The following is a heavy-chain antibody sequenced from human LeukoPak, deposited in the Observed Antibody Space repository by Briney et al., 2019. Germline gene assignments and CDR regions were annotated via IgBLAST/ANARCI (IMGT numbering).Heavy chain of an antibody. V-gene: IGHV3-23*01. CDR1: GFTFSSYA. J-gene: IGHJ4*02. Sequence: GGSLRLSCAASGFTFSSYAMSWVRQAPGKGLEWVSAISGSGGSTYYADSVKGRFIISRDYSKNTLYLQMNSLRAEDTAVYYCAKPGRAAAAIDYWGQGTLVTVSS. CDR2: ISGSGGST. CDR3: AKPGRAAAAIDY. D-gene: IGHD6-13*01.